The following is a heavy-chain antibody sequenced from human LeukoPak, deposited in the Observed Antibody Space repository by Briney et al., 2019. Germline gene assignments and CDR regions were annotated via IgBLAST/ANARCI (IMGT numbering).Heavy chain of an antibody. CDR1: GFTFSSYS. V-gene: IGHV3-21*01. Sequence: GGSLRLSCAASGFTFSSYSMNWVRQAPGKGLEWVSSISSSSSYIYYADSVKGRFTISRDNAKNSLYLQMNSLRAEDTAVYYCARSSSGGRVNYYYYMDVWGKGTTVTVSS. D-gene: IGHD6-19*01. J-gene: IGHJ6*03. CDR3: ARSSSGGRVNYYYYMDV. CDR2: ISSSSSYI.